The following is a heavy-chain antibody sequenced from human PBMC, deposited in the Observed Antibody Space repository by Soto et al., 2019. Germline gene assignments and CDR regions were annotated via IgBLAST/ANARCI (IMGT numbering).Heavy chain of an antibody. D-gene: IGHD3-22*01. V-gene: IGHV4-39*01. CDR3: ARLFYDSSEHFDY. Sequence: SETLSLTCTVSCGSISSSNYYWGWIRQPPGKGLEWIGNIYYSGITYYNPSLKSRVTISVDTSKNQFSLKLSSVTAADTAVYYCARLFYDSSEHFDYWGQGTLVTVSS. CDR1: CGSISSSNYY. CDR2: IYYSGIT. J-gene: IGHJ4*02.